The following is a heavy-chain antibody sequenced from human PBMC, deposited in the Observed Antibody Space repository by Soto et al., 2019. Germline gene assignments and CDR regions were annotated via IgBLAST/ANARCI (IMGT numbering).Heavy chain of an antibody. J-gene: IGHJ3*02. Sequence: NPSENQFLTDTESAGSISSYYRSWIRQPPGKGLEWIGDIYYSGSTNYNPSLKSRVTISVDTSKNQFSLKLSSVTAADTAVYFCARRYGLSAFDIWGQGTMVT. V-gene: IGHV4-59*08. CDR2: IYYSGST. CDR1: AGSISSYY. D-gene: IGHD3-10*01. CDR3: ARRYGLSAFDI.